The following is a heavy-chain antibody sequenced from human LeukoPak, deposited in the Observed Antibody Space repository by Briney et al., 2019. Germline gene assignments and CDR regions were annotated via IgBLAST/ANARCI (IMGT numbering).Heavy chain of an antibody. J-gene: IGHJ4*02. CDR1: GFTFSSYD. CDR3: AKDEDINNWYYFDY. D-gene: IGHD1-1*01. Sequence: PGGSLRLSCAASGFTFSSYDMSWARQAPGKGLEWVSGFSASGGRTYYADSVKGRFTISRDNSKNTLYLQMNSLRTEDTAVYYCAKDEDINNWYYFDYWGQGTLVTVSS. V-gene: IGHV3-23*01. CDR2: FSASGGRT.